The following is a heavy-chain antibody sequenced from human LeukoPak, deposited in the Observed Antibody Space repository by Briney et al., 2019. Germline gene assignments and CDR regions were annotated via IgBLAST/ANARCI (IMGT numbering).Heavy chain of an antibody. CDR3: ARDREFDYYDSSGYDLFDY. Sequence: PGGSLRLSCAASGFTFSSYSMNWVRQAPGKGLEWVSSFSSSSSYIYYADSVKGRFTISRDNAKNSLYLQMNSLRAEDTAVYYCARDREFDYYDSSGYDLFDYWGQGTLVTVSS. V-gene: IGHV3-21*01. CDR2: FSSSSSYI. D-gene: IGHD3-22*01. J-gene: IGHJ4*02. CDR1: GFTFSSYS.